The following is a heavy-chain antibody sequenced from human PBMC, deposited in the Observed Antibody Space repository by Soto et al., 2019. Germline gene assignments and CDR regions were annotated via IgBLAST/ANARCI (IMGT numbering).Heavy chain of an antibody. CDR2: IYYSGST. J-gene: IGHJ4*02. D-gene: IGHD1-26*01. CDR1: GGSISSYY. V-gene: IGHV4-59*08. CDR3: ASTEEGAGLYFDY. Sequence: KPSETLSLTCTVSGGSISSYYWSWIRQPPGKGLEWIGYIYYSGSTNYNPSLKSRVTISVDTSKNQFSLKLSSVTAADTAVYYCASTEEGAGLYFDYWGQGTLVTVSS.